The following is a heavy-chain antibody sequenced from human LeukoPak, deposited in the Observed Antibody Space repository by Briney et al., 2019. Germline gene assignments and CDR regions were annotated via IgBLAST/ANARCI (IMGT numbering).Heavy chain of an antibody. CDR3: ARSGGPRMTVFGVITHFAY. CDR1: GFTFSSYG. D-gene: IGHD3-3*01. Sequence: GGSLRLSCAASGFTFSSYGMHWVRQAPGKGLEWVASIKQDGGEEYYVNSLKGRFTISRDTTKNSLFLQMNSLRPEDTAVYYCARSGGPRMTVFGVITHFAYWGQGTLVTVSS. CDR2: IKQDGGEE. J-gene: IGHJ4*02. V-gene: IGHV3-7*01.